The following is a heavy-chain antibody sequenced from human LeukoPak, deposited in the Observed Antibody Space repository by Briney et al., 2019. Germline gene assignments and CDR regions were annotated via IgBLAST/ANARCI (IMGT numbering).Heavy chain of an antibody. J-gene: IGHJ6*03. Sequence: ASVKVSCKASGYTFTSYYMHWVRQAPGQGLEWMGIINPSGGSTSYAQKFQGRVTMTRDMSTSTVYMELSSLRSEDTAVYYCARRALAAVTTGSYYYMDVWGKGTTVTVSS. D-gene: IGHD4-17*01. CDR2: INPSGGST. CDR1: GYTFTSYY. V-gene: IGHV1-46*01. CDR3: ARRALAAVTTGSYYYMDV.